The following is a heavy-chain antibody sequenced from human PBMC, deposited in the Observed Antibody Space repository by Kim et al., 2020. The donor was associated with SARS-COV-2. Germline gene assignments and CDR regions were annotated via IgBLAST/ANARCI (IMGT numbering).Heavy chain of an antibody. D-gene: IGHD1-26*01. CDR3: ARDWEGLNWFDP. CDR1: GGSISSGGYY. V-gene: IGHV4-31*03. CDR2: IYYSGST. J-gene: IGHJ5*02. Sequence: SETLSLTCTVSGGSISSGGYYWSWIRQHPGKGLEWIGYIYYSGSTYYNPSLKSRVTISVDTSKNQFSLKLSSVTAADTAVYYCARDWEGLNWFDPWGQGTLVTVSS.